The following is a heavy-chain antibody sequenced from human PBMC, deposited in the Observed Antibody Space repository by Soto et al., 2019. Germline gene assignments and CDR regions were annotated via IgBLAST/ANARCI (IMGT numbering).Heavy chain of an antibody. CDR1: GGSISSYY. CDR2: IYYSGST. J-gene: IGHJ3*02. V-gene: IGHV4-59*01. CDR3: ARGSYRGVHAFDI. Sequence: SETLSLTCTVSGGSISSYYWSWIRQPPGKGLEWIGYIYYSGSTNYNPSLKSRVTISVDTSKNQFSLKLSSVTAADTAVYYCARGSYRGVHAFDIWGQGTMVTVSS. D-gene: IGHD3-10*01.